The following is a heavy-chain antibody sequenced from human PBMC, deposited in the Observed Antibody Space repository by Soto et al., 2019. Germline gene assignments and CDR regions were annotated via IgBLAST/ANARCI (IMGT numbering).Heavy chain of an antibody. J-gene: IGHJ4*02. CDR2: IKGKSDGGTT. CDR3: TTIFR. CDR1: GFTFSNSW. V-gene: IGHV3-15*01. Sequence: EVQLVQSGGGLVKPGGSFRLSCAASGFTFSNSWMNWVRQAPGKGLEWVGRIKGKSDGGTTDYAAPVKGRFTVSRDDSKTTLYLQMNSLKTEDTAVYYCTTIFRWGQGTLVTVSS.